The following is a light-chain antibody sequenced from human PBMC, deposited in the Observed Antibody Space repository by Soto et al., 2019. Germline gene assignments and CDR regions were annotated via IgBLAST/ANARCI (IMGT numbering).Light chain of an antibody. V-gene: IGKV3-11*01. CDR2: DAS. Sequence: EIVLTQSPATLSLSPGERATLSCRASQSVSSYLAWYQQKPGQGPRLLIYDASNRATGIPARFSGSGSGTDFTLTISSLEPEDFAVYYCQQRSNWPAFTFGPGTKVDIK. J-gene: IGKJ3*01. CDR3: QQRSNWPAFT. CDR1: QSVSSY.